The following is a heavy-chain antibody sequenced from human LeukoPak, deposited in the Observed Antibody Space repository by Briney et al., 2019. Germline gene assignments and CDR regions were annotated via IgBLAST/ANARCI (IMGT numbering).Heavy chain of an antibody. D-gene: IGHD6-19*01. J-gene: IGHJ4*02. CDR3: AKPFVDHWLVDY. V-gene: IGHV3-23*01. CDR1: GFTFSSYA. Sequence: GGSLRLSCAASGFTFSSYAMSWVRQAPGKGLEWVSSISNNGGSTYCADSVKGRFTISRDNSKNTLYLQMNSLRAEDTAVYYRAKPFVDHWLVDYWGQGTLVTVSS. CDR2: ISNNGGST.